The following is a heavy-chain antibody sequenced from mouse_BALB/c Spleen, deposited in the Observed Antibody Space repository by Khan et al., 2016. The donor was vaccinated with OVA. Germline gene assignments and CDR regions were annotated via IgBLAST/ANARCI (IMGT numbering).Heavy chain of an antibody. J-gene: IGHJ3*01. CDR3: ADHLTGSFAY. V-gene: IGHV5-6*01. CDR1: GFTFSSYS. D-gene: IGHD4-1*01. Sequence: VQLKESGGDLVKPGGSLKLSCAASGFTFSSYSMSWVRQTPDKRLEWVASISSGGDYTSYPDSVKGRFTISRDNAKNTLYLQMSDLKSEDTAMYYCADHLTGSFAYGGQGTLVTVSA. CDR2: ISSGGDYT.